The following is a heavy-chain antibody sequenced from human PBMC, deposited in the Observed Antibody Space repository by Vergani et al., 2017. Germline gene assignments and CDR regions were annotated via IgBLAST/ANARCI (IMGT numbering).Heavy chain of an antibody. CDR3: ARGSSSSWYGGLAVASYYFDY. Sequence: QVQLQESGPGLVKPSETLSLTCTVSGGSISSYYWSWIRQPPGKGLEWIGYIYYRGSTNYKPSLKSRVTISVDTSKNQFSLKLSSVTAADTAVYYCARGSSSSWYGGLAVASYYFDYWGQGTLVTVSS. V-gene: IGHV4-59*12. D-gene: IGHD6-13*01. J-gene: IGHJ4*02. CDR1: GGSISSYY. CDR2: IYYRGST.